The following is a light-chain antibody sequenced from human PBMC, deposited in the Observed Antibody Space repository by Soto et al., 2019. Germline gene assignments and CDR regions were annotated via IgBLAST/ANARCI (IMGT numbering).Light chain of an antibody. CDR1: QSVSSN. CDR2: DAS. V-gene: IGKV3-15*01. Sequence: EIVMTQSPATLSVSPGERATLSCRASQSVSSNFAWYQQKPGQAPRLLIYDASTRATGIPARFSGRGSGTEFTLTISSLQSEDFAFYYCQQYHNWPPLTFGGGTKVEIK. J-gene: IGKJ4*01. CDR3: QQYHNWPPLT.